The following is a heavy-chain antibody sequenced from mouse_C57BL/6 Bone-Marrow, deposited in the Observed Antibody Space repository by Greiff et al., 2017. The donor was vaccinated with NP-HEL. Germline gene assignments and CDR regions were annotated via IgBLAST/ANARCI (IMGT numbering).Heavy chain of an antibody. CDR1: GYSFTGYF. J-gene: IGHJ3*01. Sequence: EVKLQESGPELVKPGDSVKISCKASGYSFTGYFMNWVMQSPGKSLEWIGRINPYNGDTFYNQKFKGKATLTVDKSSSTAHMELRILTSEDAAVYYCARIDSFAYWGQGTLVTVSA. CDR2: INPYNGDT. V-gene: IGHV1-20*01. CDR3: ARIDSFAY.